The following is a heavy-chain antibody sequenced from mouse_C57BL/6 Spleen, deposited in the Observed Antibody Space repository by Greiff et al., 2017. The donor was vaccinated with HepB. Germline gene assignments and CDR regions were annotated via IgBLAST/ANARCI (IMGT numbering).Heavy chain of an antibody. Sequence: QVQLQQSGAELVRPGTSVKMSCKASGYTFTNYWIGWAKQRPGHGLEWIGDIYPGGGYTNYNEKFKGKATLTADKSSSTAYMQFSSLTSEDSAIYYCARSGYYYGSSHWYFDVWGTGTTVTVSS. J-gene: IGHJ1*03. CDR1: GYTFTNYW. CDR2: IYPGGGYT. V-gene: IGHV1-63*01. D-gene: IGHD1-1*01. CDR3: ARSGYYYGSSHWYFDV.